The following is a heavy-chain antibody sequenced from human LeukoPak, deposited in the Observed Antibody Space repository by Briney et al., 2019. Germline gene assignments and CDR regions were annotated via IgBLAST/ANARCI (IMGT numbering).Heavy chain of an antibody. CDR2: IIPILGIA. J-gene: IGHJ6*02. CDR3: ARDPQSDYGDYVDYYYGMDV. D-gene: IGHD4-17*01. V-gene: IGHV1-69*04. CDR1: GGTFSSHA. Sequence: SVKVSCKASGGTFSSHAISWVRQAPGQGLEWMGRIIPILGIANYAQKFLGRVTITADKSTSTAYMELSSLRSEDTAVYYCARDPQSDYGDYVDYYYGMDVWGQGTTVTVSS.